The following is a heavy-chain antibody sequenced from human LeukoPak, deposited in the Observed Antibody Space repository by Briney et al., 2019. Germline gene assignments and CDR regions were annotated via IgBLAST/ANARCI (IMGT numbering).Heavy chain of an antibody. Sequence: GASVKVSCKASGYTFTSCDINWVRQATGQGLEWMGWMNPNSGNTGYAQKFQGRVTITRNTSISTAYMELSSLGSEDTAVYYCARVSRRVLRFLEWPNAVYYFDYWGQGTLVTVSS. D-gene: IGHD3-3*01. CDR3: ARVSRRVLRFLEWPNAVYYFDY. CDR1: GYTFTSCD. J-gene: IGHJ4*02. CDR2: MNPNSGNT. V-gene: IGHV1-8*03.